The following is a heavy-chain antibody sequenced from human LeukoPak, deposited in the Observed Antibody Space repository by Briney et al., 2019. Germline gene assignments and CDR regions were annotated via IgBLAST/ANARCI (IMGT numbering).Heavy chain of an antibody. CDR2: INPDSGGT. J-gene: IGHJ4*02. D-gene: IGHD6-19*01. V-gene: IGHV1-2*02. CDR1: GYTFTGYY. CDR3: ARVLFYSSGNKSNRVDY. Sequence: ASVKVSCKASGYTFTGYYMHWVRQAPGQGLEWMGWINPDSGGTNYAQKFQGRVTMTRDTSIRTAYMELSRLRSDDTAVYYCARVLFYSSGNKSNRVDYWGQGTLVTVSS.